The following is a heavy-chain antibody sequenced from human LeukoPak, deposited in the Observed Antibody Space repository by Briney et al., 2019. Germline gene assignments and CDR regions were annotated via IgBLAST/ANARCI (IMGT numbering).Heavy chain of an antibody. V-gene: IGHV3-23*01. D-gene: IGHD3-10*01. CDR2: ISGSGGST. CDR3: AKDPESYYYGSGSSSY. CDR1: GFTFSSYA. J-gene: IGHJ4*02. Sequence: GGSLRLSCAASGFTFSSYAMSWVRQAPGKGLEWVSAISGSGGSTYYAYADSVKGRFTISRDNSKNTLYLQMNSLRAEDTAVYYCAKDPESYYYGSGSSSYWGQGTLVTVSS.